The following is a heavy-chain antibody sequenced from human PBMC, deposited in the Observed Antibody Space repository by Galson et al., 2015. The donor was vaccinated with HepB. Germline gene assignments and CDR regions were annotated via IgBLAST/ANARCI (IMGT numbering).Heavy chain of an antibody. D-gene: IGHD2-15*01. Sequence: SLRLSCAASGFTFSSYWMSWVRQAPGKGLEWVANIKQDGSVKYYVDSVKGRFTISRDNAKNSLYLQMNSLRVDDTAVYYCAREWSGDYWGQGTLVGVSS. V-gene: IGHV3-7*01. J-gene: IGHJ4*02. CDR2: IKQDGSVK. CDR1: GFTFSSYW. CDR3: AREWSGDY.